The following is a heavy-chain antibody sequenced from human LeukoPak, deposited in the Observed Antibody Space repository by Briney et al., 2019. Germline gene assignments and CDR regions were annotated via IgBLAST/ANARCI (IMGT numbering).Heavy chain of an antibody. V-gene: IGHV3-21*01. CDR2: ISSSSSYI. Sequence: GGSLRLSCAASGFSFSNYNMNWVRQAPGRGLEWVSSISSSSSYIYYADSVKGRFTISRDNAKDSLFLQMNSLRDEDTAVYYCARDLAAGEPQGFWSNYFKGDYYYGMDVWGQGTTVTVSS. D-gene: IGHD3-3*01. CDR1: GFSFSNYN. J-gene: IGHJ6*02. CDR3: ARDLAAGEPQGFWSNYFKGDYYYGMDV.